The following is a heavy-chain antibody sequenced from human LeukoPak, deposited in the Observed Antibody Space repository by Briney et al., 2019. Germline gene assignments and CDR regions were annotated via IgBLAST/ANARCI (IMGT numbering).Heavy chain of an antibody. CDR3: ARGTKLRYFDCHL. D-gene: IGHD3-9*01. J-gene: IGHJ2*01. CDR2: IWYDGSKK. V-gene: IGHV3-33*01. Sequence: GGSLTLSCAASGFTFSRNGMHWVRQAPGKGLEWVAVIWYDGSKKYYADSVKGRFTISRDNSENILYLQMNSLRAEDTAVYYCARGTKLRYFDCHLWGRGTLVTVSS. CDR1: GFTFSRNG.